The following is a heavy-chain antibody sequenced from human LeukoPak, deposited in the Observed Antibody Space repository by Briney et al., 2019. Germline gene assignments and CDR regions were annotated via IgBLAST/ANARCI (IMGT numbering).Heavy chain of an antibody. D-gene: IGHD1-14*01. Sequence: SETLSLTCAVYGGSFSGYCWSWIRQPPGKGLEWIGETSHRGSTNYDPSLKSRVTISVDTSKNQFSLKLSSVTAADTAVYYCARGGNGWYFDLWGRGTLVTVSS. V-gene: IGHV4-34*01. CDR3: ARGGNGWYFDL. CDR2: TSHRGST. CDR1: GGSFSGYC. J-gene: IGHJ2*01.